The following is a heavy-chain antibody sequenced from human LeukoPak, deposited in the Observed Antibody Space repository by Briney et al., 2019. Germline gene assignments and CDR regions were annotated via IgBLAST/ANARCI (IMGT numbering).Heavy chain of an antibody. J-gene: IGHJ3*02. D-gene: IGHD2-2*01. CDR1: GFNFSSHW. CDR2: IGQDGTEK. Sequence: PAGSLRLSCAASGFNFSSHWMSRVRQAPGKGLEGGANIGQDGTEKNYVDFVKGRFTISRDNAKNSLYLQMSSLRAEDTAVYHCARGYCSGTSCFGAFDIGGQGTMVPVS. CDR3: ARGYCSGTSCFGAFDI. V-gene: IGHV3-7*01.